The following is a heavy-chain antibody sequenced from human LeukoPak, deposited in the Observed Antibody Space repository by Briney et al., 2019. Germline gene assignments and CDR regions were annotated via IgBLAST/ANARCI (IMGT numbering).Heavy chain of an antibody. J-gene: IGHJ6*02. V-gene: IGHV6-1*01. Sequence: SQTLSLTCAITGDSVSSISVAWNWIRQSPSRGLEWLGRTYYRSKWYYEYAVSVKSRINISPDTSKNQFSLQLTSVTPEDTAVYYCSLARAEYHYGMDVWGQGTTVTVSS. CDR1: GDSVSSISVA. CDR2: TYYRSKWYY. CDR3: SLARAEYHYGMDV.